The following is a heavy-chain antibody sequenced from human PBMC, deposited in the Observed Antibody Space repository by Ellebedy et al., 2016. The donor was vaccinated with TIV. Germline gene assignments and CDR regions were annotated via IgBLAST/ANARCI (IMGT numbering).Heavy chain of an antibody. CDR3: ARGPHRRFEA. J-gene: IGHJ5*02. CDR2: IYHSGST. V-gene: IGHV4-30-2*01. CDR1: GDSINSGSYS. Sequence: MPSETLSLTCVVSGDSINSGSYSWSWLRTPPGKGLEWIGYIYHSGSTWYNPSFPGRVTISVDTSKNQFSVRLNPVTAADTAVYYCARGPHRRFEAWGQGSLVTVSS.